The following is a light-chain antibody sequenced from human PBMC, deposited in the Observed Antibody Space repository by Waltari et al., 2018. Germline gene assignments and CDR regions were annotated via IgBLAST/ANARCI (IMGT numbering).Light chain of an antibody. Sequence: SSELPQPPSVSVSPGQTAKIPCSGDALPKQYTSWYQQKPGQAPLLVSYKDTERPSGIPERFSGSSSGTTVTLTISGVQAEDEADYYCLSAYSGGSQGVFGGGTKLTVL. CDR1: ALPKQY. J-gene: IGLJ2*01. CDR2: KDT. CDR3: LSAYSGGSQGV. V-gene: IGLV3-25*03.